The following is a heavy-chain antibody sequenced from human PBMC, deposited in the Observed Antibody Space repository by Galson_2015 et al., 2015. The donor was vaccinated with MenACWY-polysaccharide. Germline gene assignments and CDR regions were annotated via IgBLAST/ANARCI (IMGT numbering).Heavy chain of an antibody. CDR3: TRTAAAGQGYFDY. Sequence: PALVKPTQTLTLTCTFSGFSLSTTGMRVSWIRQPPGKALEWLARIDWNDGKFYSTSLKTRLTISKDTSKNQVVLTMSNMDPVDTATYYCTRTAAAGQGYFDYWVQGTQVTVSS. CDR2: IDWNDGK. J-gene: IGHJ4*03. CDR1: GFSLSTTGMR. V-gene: IGHV2-70*04. D-gene: IGHD6-13*01.